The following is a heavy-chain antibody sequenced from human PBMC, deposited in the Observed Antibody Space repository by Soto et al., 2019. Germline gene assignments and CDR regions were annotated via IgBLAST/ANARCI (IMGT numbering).Heavy chain of an antibody. CDR3: ERLIRTWGMDV. CDR1: GGSISSSSYY. J-gene: IGHJ6*02. CDR2: IYYSVST. Sequence: SGTLSLTCTVSGGSISSSSYYWGWIRQPPGKGLEWIGSIYYSVSTYYNPALKSRVTISVDTSKNQFSLKLSSVTAADTAVYYCERLIRTWGMDVWGQGTTVTVSS. V-gene: IGHV4-39*01.